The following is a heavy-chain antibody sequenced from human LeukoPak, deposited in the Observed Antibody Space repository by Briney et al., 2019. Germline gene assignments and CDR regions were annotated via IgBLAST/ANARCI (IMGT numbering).Heavy chain of an antibody. V-gene: IGHV3-30*18. CDR2: ISFDGGSM. J-gene: IGHJ4*02. Sequence: GGSLRLSCAASGFTFSTYGMHWVRQAPGKGLEWVAVISFDGGSMYYADSVKGRFTISRDNSKNTLYLQMNSLRAEGTAVYYCANTYDHFWSGSRWGQGTLVIVSS. D-gene: IGHD3-3*01. CDR3: ANTYDHFWSGSR. CDR1: GFTFSTYG.